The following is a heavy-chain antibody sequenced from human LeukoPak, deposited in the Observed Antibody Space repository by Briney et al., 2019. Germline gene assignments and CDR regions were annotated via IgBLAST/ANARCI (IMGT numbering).Heavy chain of an antibody. CDR3: AGGLGSYGLDV. D-gene: IGHD3-10*01. J-gene: IGHJ6*02. Sequence: SETLSLTCAVYGGSFSGYYWSWIRRPPGKGLEWIGEINHSGSTNYNPSLKSRVTISVDTSKNQFSLKLSSVTAADTAVYYCAGGLGSYGLDVWGQGTTVTVSS. CDR2: INHSGST. CDR1: GGSFSGYY. V-gene: IGHV4-34*01.